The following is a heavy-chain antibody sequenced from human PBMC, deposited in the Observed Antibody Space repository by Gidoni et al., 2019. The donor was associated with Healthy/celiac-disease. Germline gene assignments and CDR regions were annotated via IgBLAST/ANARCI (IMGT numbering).Heavy chain of an antibody. CDR1: VGSISSGGYS. V-gene: IGHV4-30-2*01. Sequence: QLQLQESGSGLVKPSQTLSLTCAVSVGSISSGGYSWSWIRQPPGKGLEWIGYIYHSGSTYYNPSLKSRVTISVDRSKNQFSLKLSSVTAADTAVYYCARVVVAASYFDYWGQGTLVTVSS. CDR3: ARVVVAASYFDY. D-gene: IGHD2-15*01. J-gene: IGHJ4*02. CDR2: IYHSGST.